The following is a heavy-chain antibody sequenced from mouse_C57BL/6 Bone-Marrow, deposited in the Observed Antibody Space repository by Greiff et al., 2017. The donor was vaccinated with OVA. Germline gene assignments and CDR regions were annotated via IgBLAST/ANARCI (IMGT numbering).Heavy chain of an antibody. CDR2: ISSGSSTI. CDR3: ARGLYAMDY. Sequence: EVMLVESGGGLVKPGGSLKLSCAASGFTFSDYGMHWVRQAPEKGLEWVAYISSGSSTIYYADTVKGRFTISRDNAKNTLFLQMTSLTSEVTAMYYCARGLYAMDYWGQGTSVTVSS. CDR1: GFTFSDYG. J-gene: IGHJ4*01. V-gene: IGHV5-17*01. D-gene: IGHD3-1*01.